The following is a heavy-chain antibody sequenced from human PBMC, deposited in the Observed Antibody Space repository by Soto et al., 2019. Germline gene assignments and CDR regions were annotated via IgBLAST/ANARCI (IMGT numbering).Heavy chain of an antibody. J-gene: IGHJ4*02. CDR1: GGSISSGEYY. Sequence: TLYLTCTVSGGSISSGEYYWSWIRPPPGKGLEWIGYIYYSGSTYYNPSLKSRVTISVDTSKNQYSLKLSSVTAADTAVYYCARVYCGGDCYLPYYFDYWGQGTLVTVSS. CDR3: ARVYCGGDCYLPYYFDY. CDR2: IYYSGST. V-gene: IGHV4-30-4*01. D-gene: IGHD2-21*02.